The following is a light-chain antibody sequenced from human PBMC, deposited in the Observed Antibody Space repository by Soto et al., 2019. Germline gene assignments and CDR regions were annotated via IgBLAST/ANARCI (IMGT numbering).Light chain of an antibody. CDR1: QSIDNS. V-gene: IGKV1-39*01. J-gene: IGKJ1*01. Sequence: DIQMTQSPSSLSASVGDRVTITCRASQSIDNSLNWYQQKPGEAPHLLIYVASNLQGGVPPRCSGSGSGTEFTRTISSLQPEDLATYYGQQSYLTPQTVGQRTKVEIK. CDR2: VAS. CDR3: QQSYLTPQT.